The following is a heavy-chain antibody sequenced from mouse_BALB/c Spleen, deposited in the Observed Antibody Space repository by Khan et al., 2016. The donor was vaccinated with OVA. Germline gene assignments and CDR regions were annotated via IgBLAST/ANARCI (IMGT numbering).Heavy chain of an antibody. CDR3: ARWGQRWDVDY. CDR1: GYTFISYW. V-gene: IGHV1-7*01. Sequence: VKLVESGAELAKPGASVKMSCKASGYTFISYWILWVRQRPGQGLEWVGYINTSTGNTDYTQTVKDKATMSADNSTSTAYMQLSSLTSEDSAVYYCARWGQRWDVDYWGQGTTVTVSA. J-gene: IGHJ2*01. D-gene: IGHD4-1*01. CDR2: INTSTGNT.